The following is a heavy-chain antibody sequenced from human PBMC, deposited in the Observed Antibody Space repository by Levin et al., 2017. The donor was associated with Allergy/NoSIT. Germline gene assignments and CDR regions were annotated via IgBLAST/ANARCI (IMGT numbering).Heavy chain of an antibody. Sequence: SETLSLTCAVYGGSFSGYYWSWIRQPPGKGLEWIGEINHSGSTNYNPSLKSRVTISVDTSKNQFSLKLSSVTAADTAVYYCARERISRYDFWSGYSPTYYYYYMDGWGKGTTVTVSS. J-gene: IGHJ6*03. CDR1: GGSFSGYY. CDR3: ARERISRYDFWSGYSPTYYYYYMDG. CDR2: INHSGST. V-gene: IGHV4-34*01. D-gene: IGHD3-3*01.